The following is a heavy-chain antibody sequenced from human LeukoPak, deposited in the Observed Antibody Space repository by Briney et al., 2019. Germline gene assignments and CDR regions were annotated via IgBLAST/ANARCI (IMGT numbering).Heavy chain of an antibody. V-gene: IGHV1-69*13. CDR3: ARAYDIVVVVAATLEAFDI. CDR1: GGTLTCYA. D-gene: IGHD2-15*01. CDR2: IIPIFGTA. J-gene: IGHJ3*02. Sequence: SVKVSCKASGGTLTCYAISWVRQAPGQGLEWMGGIIPIFGTANYAQKFQSRVTITAHESTSTAYMELSSLRSEDTAVYYCARAYDIVVVVAATLEAFDIWGQGTMVTVSS.